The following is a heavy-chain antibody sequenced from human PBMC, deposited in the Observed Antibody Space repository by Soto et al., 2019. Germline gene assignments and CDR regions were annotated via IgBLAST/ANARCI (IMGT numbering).Heavy chain of an antibody. CDR3: ASQSRGSYGYFAY. CDR2: IYYSGST. CDR1: GGSISSSSYY. J-gene: IGHJ4*02. D-gene: IGHD3-16*01. Sequence: LSLTCTVSGGSISSSSYYWGWIRQPPGKGLEWIGSIYYSGSTYYNPSLKSRATISEDTSKNQFSLKLSSVTAADTAVFYCASQSRGSYGYFAYWGQGTLVTVSS. V-gene: IGHV4-39*01.